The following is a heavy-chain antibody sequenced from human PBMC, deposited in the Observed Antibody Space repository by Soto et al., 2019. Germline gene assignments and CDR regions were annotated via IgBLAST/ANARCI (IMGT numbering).Heavy chain of an antibody. D-gene: IGHD5-18*01. Sequence: EVQLVEAGGGLVQPGGSLRLSCAASGFTFSDHYMDWVRQAPGKGLEWVGRTRNKANSYTTEYAASVKGRFTISRDDSKNSLYLQMNRLKTEDTDVYYCARSRAMVYYYGMDVWGQGTTVTVSS. CDR3: ARSRAMVYYYGMDV. CDR1: GFTFSDHY. CDR2: TRNKANSYTT. V-gene: IGHV3-72*01. J-gene: IGHJ6*02.